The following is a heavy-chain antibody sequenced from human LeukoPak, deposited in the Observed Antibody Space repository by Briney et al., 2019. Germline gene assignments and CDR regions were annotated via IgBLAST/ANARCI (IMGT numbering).Heavy chain of an antibody. CDR3: AKDRSGYCSGGSCYSRSDYYYYGMDV. CDR1: GGSISSYY. CDR2: ISGSGGST. V-gene: IGHV3-23*01. J-gene: IGHJ6*02. Sequence: ETLSLTCTVSGGSISSYYWSWILQPPGKGLEWVSAISGSGGSTYYADSVKGRFTISRDNSKNTLYLQMNSLRAEDTAVYYCAKDRSGYCSGGSCYSRSDYYYYGMDVWGQGTTVTVSS. D-gene: IGHD2-15*01.